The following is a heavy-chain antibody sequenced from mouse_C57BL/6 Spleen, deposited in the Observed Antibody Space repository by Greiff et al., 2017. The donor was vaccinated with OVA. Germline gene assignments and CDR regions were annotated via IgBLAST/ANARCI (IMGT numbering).Heavy chain of an antibody. J-gene: IGHJ2*01. CDR1: GYTFTSYW. CDR3: ARGTVVAGDYFDY. CDR2: INPSSGYT. D-gene: IGHD1-1*01. Sequence: VQLQESGAELAKPGASVKLSCKASGYTFTSYWMHWVKQRPGQGLEWIGYINPSSGYTKYNQKFKDKATLTADKSSSTAYMQLSSLTYEDSAVYYCARGTVVAGDYFDYWGQGTTLTVSS. V-gene: IGHV1-7*01.